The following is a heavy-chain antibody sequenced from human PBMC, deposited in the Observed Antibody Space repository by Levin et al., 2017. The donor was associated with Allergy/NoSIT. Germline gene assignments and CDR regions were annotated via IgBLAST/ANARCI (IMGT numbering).Heavy chain of an antibody. D-gene: IGHD6-19*01. V-gene: IGHV3-49*03. CDR2: IRSKAYDETT. CDR3: ARFEGWASAQFDC. CDR1: GFTFGDYA. Sequence: HTGGSLRLSCTASGFTFGDYAVSWFRQAPGKGLNWVGFIRSKAYDETTEYDVSVKGRFTISKDASKSIAYLQMNRLKTEDTAVYYCARFEGWASAQFDCWGQGTLVTVSS. J-gene: IGHJ4*02.